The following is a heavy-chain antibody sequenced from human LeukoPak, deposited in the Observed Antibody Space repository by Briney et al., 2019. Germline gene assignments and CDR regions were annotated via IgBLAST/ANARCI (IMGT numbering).Heavy chain of an antibody. J-gene: IGHJ4*02. CDR1: GFIFTTYW. CDR2: IRSKAYGGTT. CDR3: TRDQTPYY. V-gene: IGHV3-49*03. Sequence: GGSLRLTCVATGFIFTTYWMTWLRPAAGKGGEWVGFIRSKAYGGTTEYAASVKGRFTISRDDSKSIAYLQMNSLKTEDTAVYYCTRDQTPYYWGQGTLVTVSS.